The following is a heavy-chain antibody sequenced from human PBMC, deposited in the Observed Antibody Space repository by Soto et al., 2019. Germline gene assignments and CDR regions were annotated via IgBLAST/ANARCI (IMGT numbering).Heavy chain of an antibody. CDR1: GGSISSGGYY. CDR2: IYYSGST. J-gene: IGHJ6*02. Sequence: SETLSLTCTVSGGSISSGGYYWSWIRQHPGKGLEWIGYIYYSGSTYYNPSLKSRVTISVDTSKNQFSLKLSSVTAADTAVYYCASNYYDSSGYYSMDVWGPGTTLTVSS. V-gene: IGHV4-31*03. CDR3: ASNYYDSSGYYSMDV. D-gene: IGHD3-22*01.